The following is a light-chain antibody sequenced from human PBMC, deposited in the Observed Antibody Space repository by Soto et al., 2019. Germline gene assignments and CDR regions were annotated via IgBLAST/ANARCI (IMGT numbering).Light chain of an antibody. J-gene: IGKJ5*01. CDR2: GAS. CDR3: QQFGSSPIT. Sequence: EIVLTQSPGTLSLSPGERATLSCRASQSVSSSYLAWYRQKPGQAPRLLIYGASSRATGIPDRFSGSGSGTDFTLNNSRLEPEDFAVYYCQQFGSSPITFGQWTRLEIK. V-gene: IGKV3-20*01. CDR1: QSVSSSY.